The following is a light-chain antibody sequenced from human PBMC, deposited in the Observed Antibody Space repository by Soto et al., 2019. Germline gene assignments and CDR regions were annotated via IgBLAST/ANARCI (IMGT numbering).Light chain of an antibody. CDR1: QSIATSQ. CDR2: GAS. V-gene: IGKV3-20*01. CDR3: QQFAASPRT. J-gene: IGKJ1*01. Sequence: EIVLTQAPGTLSLSPGERATLFCRASQSIATSQLAWYQQKPGQAPRLLIGASTRATGIPDRFSDSGSGTDFTLTISRLEPEDFAVYYCQQFAASPRTFGQGTTVESK.